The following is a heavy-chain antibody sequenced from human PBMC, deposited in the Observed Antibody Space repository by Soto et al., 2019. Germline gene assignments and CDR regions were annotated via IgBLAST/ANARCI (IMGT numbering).Heavy chain of an antibody. CDR2: IYYSGST. V-gene: IGHV4-59*08. D-gene: IGHD3-22*01. J-gene: IGHJ5*02. Sequence: SDTLSLTCTVSGGSISSYYWSWIRQPPGKGLEWIGYIYYSGSTNYNPSLKSRVTISVDTSKNQFSLKLSSVTAADTAVYYCARGWLLDWLDPWGQGTLLTVSS. CDR1: GGSISSYY. CDR3: ARGWLLDWLDP.